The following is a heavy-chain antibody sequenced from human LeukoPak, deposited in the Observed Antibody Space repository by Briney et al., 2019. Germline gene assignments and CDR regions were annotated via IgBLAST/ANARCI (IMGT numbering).Heavy chain of an antibody. V-gene: IGHV4-61*02. CDR3: ARGIRITLRPQYYFDY. D-gene: IGHD3-10*01. J-gene: IGHJ4*02. CDR1: GGSISSGSYY. Sequence: PSETLSLTCTVSGGSISSGSYYWSWIRQPAGKGLEWIGRIYTSGSTNYNPSLKSRVTISVDTSKNQFSLKLSSVTAADTAVYYCARGIRITLRPQYYFDYWGQGTLVTVSS. CDR2: IYTSGST.